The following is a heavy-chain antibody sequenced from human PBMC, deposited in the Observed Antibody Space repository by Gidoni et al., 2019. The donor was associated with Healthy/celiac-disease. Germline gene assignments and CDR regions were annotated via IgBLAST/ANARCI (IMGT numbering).Heavy chain of an antibody. CDR3: AKDLVVAAADFPPGYYGMDV. Sequence: EVQLVVSGGGLVQPGWSLRLSCAASGFTFDYYAMPGVRPAPGKGLVWGSGISWSSGSIGYADSVKGRFTISRDNAKNSLYLQMNSLRAEDTALYYCAKDLVVAAADFPPGYYGMDVWGQGTTVTVSS. CDR2: ISWSSGSI. V-gene: IGHV3-9*01. D-gene: IGHD2-2*01. CDR1: GFTFDYYA. J-gene: IGHJ6*02.